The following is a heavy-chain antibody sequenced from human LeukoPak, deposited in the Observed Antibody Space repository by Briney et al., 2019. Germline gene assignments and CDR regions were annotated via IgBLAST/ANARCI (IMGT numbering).Heavy chain of an antibody. CDR3: ARKDYFDY. V-gene: IGHV3-48*04. CDR2: ISSSGSPI. Sequence: GGSLRLSCAASGFTFSSYSMNWVRQAPGKGPEWVSYISSSGSPIYYADSVKGRFTISRDNAKNSLYLQMNSLRAEDTAVYYCARKDYFDYWGQGTLVTVSS. CDR1: GFTFSSYS. J-gene: IGHJ4*02.